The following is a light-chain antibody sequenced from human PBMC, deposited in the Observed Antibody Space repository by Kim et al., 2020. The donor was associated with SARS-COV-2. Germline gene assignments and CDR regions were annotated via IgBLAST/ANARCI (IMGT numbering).Light chain of an antibody. Sequence: IVMTQSPATLSVSPGGGATLSCRASQSVGNHLAWYQQKPGQAPRLLIYSASTRATGVPGRFSGSGSGTEFTLTICSLQSEDFVVYYYQQYNNSPLTFGGGTKVDIK. V-gene: IGKV3-15*01. J-gene: IGKJ4*01. CDR2: SAS. CDR3: QQYNNSPLT. CDR1: QSVGNH.